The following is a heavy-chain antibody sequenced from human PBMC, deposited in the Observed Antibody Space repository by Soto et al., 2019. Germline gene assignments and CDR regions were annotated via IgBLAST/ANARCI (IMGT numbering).Heavy chain of an antibody. V-gene: IGHV3-30*18. CDR2: ISYDGSNK. J-gene: IGHJ4*02. Sequence: QVQLVESGGGVVQPGRSLRLSCAASGFTFSSYCMHWVRQAPGKGLEWVAVISYDGSNKYYADSVKGRFTISRDNSKNTLYLQMNSLRAEDTAVYYCAKDLRMITFGGYFDYWGQGTLVTVSS. CDR3: AKDLRMITFGGYFDY. D-gene: IGHD3-16*01. CDR1: GFTFSSYC.